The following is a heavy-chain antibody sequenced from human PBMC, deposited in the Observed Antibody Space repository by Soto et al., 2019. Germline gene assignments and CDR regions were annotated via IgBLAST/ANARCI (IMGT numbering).Heavy chain of an antibody. V-gene: IGHV3-30*18. CDR3: VKDLSGYSYGQFDY. CDR1: GFTFNIFG. D-gene: IGHD5-18*01. Sequence: GGSLRLSCAASGFTFNIFGMHWVRQAPGKGLEWVAVISYEGNKYYADSVKGRFTISRDNSKNTLYLQMNSLRAEDTAVYYCVKDLSGYSYGQFDYWGQGTLVTVSS. J-gene: IGHJ4*02. CDR2: ISYEGNK.